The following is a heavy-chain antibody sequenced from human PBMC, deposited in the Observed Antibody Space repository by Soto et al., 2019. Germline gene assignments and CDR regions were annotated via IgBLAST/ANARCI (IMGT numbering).Heavy chain of an antibody. V-gene: IGHV3-23*01. CDR1: GFPFSAYA. D-gene: IGHD2-8*01. CDR3: TKKEMSPRGVPYYYDY. CDR2: IGGSGTTI. Sequence: PGGSLRLSCVASGFPFSAYAMNWVRQTPGKGLEWVCGIGGSGTTIYCADSVKGRFTISRDNSMNTLYLQMNGLRPEDTAVYYCTKKEMSPRGVPYYYDYWGQGTLVTVSS. J-gene: IGHJ4*02.